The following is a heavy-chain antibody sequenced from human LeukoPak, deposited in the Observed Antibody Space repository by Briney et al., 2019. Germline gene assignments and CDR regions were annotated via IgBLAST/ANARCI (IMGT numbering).Heavy chain of an antibody. D-gene: IGHD3-16*01. Sequence: SETLSLTCAVSDASISSDHLNWIRQFPGKGLEWIGNVDYNGATKYNPSLQSRVTISLDTFNNQVSLTLTSVTAADTALYFCARGYYEAFDSWGQGRLVTVSS. CDR2: VDYNGAT. V-gene: IGHV4-59*01. J-gene: IGHJ4*02. CDR3: ARGYYEAFDS. CDR1: DASISSDH.